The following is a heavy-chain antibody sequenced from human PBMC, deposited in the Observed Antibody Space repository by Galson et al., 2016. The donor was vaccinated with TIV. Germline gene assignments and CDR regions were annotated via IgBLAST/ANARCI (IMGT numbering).Heavy chain of an antibody. Sequence: SVKVSCKASGYIFTNYPMHWVRQAPGQSLEWMGWINGGNGNTKYSQRFQGRVTITSDTSASTAYMELSSLRSEDSAVYYCARPPYCGGDCYKYDSWGQGTPITVSS. D-gene: IGHD2-21*01. CDR2: INGGNGNT. V-gene: IGHV1-3*01. CDR1: GYIFTNYP. J-gene: IGHJ4*02. CDR3: ARPPYCGGDCYKYDS.